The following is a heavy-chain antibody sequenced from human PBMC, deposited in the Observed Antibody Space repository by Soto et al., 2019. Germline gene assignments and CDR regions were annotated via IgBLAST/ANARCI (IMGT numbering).Heavy chain of an antibody. CDR3: ARDPGYSYGYN. V-gene: IGHV1-3*01. J-gene: IGHJ4*02. Sequence: ASVKVSCKASGYTFTSYAIHWVRQAPGQRLEWMGWINAGNGNTKYSQKFQGRVTITRDTSASTAYMELSSLRSEDTAVYYCARDPGYSYGYNWGQGTLVTAPQ. D-gene: IGHD5-18*01. CDR2: INAGNGNT. CDR1: GYTFTSYA.